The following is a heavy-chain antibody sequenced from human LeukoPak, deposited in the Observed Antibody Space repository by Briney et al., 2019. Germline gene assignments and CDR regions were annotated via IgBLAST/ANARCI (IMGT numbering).Heavy chain of an antibody. Sequence: SETLSLTCTVSGGSISSYYWSWIRQPAGKGLEWIGRIYTSGSTNYNPSLKSRVTMSVDTSKNQFSLKLSSVTAADTAVYYCARGRYFYDSSGYAYWGQGTLVSVSS. CDR3: ARGRYFYDSSGYAY. D-gene: IGHD3-22*01. J-gene: IGHJ4*02. CDR1: GGSISSYY. CDR2: IYTSGST. V-gene: IGHV4-4*07.